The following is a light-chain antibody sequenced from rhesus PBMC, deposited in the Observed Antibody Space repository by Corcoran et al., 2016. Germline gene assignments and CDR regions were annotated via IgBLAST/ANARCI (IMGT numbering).Light chain of an antibody. Sequence: DIVMTQTPLSLPVTPGEPASISCRSSQSLLDSEDGNTYLDWYLQKPGQSPQLLISEVSNRASGVPDRFSGSGSATDLTLKISRVEAEDVGVYYCMQALEFPRTFGQGTKVEIK. CDR3: MQALEFPRT. V-gene: IGKV2-104*02. CDR2: EVS. J-gene: IGKJ1*01. CDR1: QSLLDSEDGNTY.